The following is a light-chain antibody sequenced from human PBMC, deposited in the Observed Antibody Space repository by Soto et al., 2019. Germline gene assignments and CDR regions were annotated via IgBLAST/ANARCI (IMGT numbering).Light chain of an antibody. CDR2: SNN. CDR3: AEWDDSLNGVV. J-gene: IGLJ2*01. Sequence: QSVLTQPPSASGTPGQRVPIACAGSSSNIGSNTVNWYQQLPGTAPKIHIYSNNQRPSGVPDRFSGSKSGTSASLAISGLHSEDEADYYCAEWDDSLNGVVFGGGTKLTVL. V-gene: IGLV1-44*01. CDR1: SSNIGSNT.